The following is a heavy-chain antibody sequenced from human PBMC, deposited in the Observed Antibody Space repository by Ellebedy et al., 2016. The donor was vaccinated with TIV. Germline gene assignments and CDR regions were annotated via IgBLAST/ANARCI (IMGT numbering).Heavy chain of an antibody. Sequence: GESLKISCSASGFTFSNYWMHSVRQAPGKGLVWVSRINGDGSTTSYADSVKGRFTISRDNAKNTLYLQMNSLRAEDTAVYYCTTDWSRGSGWLGDGAFDIWGQGTMVTVSS. CDR1: GFTFSNYW. CDR2: INGDGSTT. D-gene: IGHD6-19*01. V-gene: IGHV3-74*01. CDR3: TTDWSRGSGWLGDGAFDI. J-gene: IGHJ3*02.